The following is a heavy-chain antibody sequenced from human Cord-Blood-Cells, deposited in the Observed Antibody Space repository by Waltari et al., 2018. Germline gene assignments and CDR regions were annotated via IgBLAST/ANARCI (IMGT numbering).Heavy chain of an antibody. V-gene: IGHV3-48*02. J-gene: IGHJ6*02. CDR1: GFTFSSSS. D-gene: IGHD2-15*01. Sequence: EVQLVESGGGLVQPGGSLRLSCAASGFTFSSSSMNWVCQAPRKGLGWVSYISSSSSTIYYADSVKGRFTISRDNAKNSLYLQMNSLRDEDTAVYYCARDRVTDPDSYYDGMDVWGQGTTVTVSS. CDR2: ISSSSSTI. CDR3: ARDRVTDPDSYYDGMDV.